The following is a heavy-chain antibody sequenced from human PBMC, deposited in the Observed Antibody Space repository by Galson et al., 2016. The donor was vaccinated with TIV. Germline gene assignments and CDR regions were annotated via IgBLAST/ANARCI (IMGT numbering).Heavy chain of an antibody. Sequence: LSLTCTVSGGSISSGGFYWSWIRQHPGKGLEWIGYIYDSGTTYYNPSLQSRVTISVDTSQNQFSLKLGSVTAADTAVYYCARWAETGSYYDYFQHWGQGTLVTVSS. CDR1: GGSISSGGFY. CDR3: ARWAETGSYYDYFQH. J-gene: IGHJ1*01. CDR2: IYDSGTT. D-gene: IGHD1-26*01. V-gene: IGHV4-31*03.